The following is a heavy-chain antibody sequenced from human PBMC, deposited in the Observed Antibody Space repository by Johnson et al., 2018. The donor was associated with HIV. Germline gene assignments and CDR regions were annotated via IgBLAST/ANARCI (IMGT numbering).Heavy chain of an antibody. D-gene: IGHD2-15*01. J-gene: IGHJ3*02. CDR1: GFTFGDYG. Sequence: VQVVESGGGVVRPGGSLRLSCGASGFTFGDYGMSWVRQAPGKGLEWVFGINWNGIRTTYADSVKGRFTISRDNSKNTLYLQMNSLRAEDTAVYYCARGDCSGGSCYTEGATDAFDIWGQGTMVTVSS. CDR2: INWNGIRT. CDR3: ARGDCSGGSCYTEGATDAFDI. V-gene: IGHV3-20*04.